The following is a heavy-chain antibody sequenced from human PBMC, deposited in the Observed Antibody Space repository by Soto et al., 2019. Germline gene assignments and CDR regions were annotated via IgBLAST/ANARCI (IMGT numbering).Heavy chain of an antibody. Sequence: QVQLVQSGAEVKKPGSSVKVSCKASGGTFSSYAISWVRQAPGQGLEWMGGIIPIFDSAKYAQKLQGRVTITADESTSTGYMELSSLSSEDTAVYYCARGIVQLITTGFHYSGMDVWGQGTSVTVSS. CDR1: GGTFSSYA. J-gene: IGHJ6*02. V-gene: IGHV1-69*12. CDR2: IIPIFDSA. D-gene: IGHD3-22*01. CDR3: ARGIVQLITTGFHYSGMDV.